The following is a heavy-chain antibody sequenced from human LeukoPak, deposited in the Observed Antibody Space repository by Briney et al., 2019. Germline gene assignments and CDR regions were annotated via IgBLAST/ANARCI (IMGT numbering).Heavy chain of an antibody. CDR2: IYYSGST. V-gene: IGHV4-39*01. CDR1: GDSVSRSDSY. D-gene: IGHD3-10*01. Sequence: SETLSLTCSVSGDSVSRSDSYWDWIRQPPGKVLECIGTIYYSGSTYYNPSLKSRVTIPVDTSKNQFSLKLSSVTAADTAVYYCARRDPIYGSGSYYKGGFDYWGQGTLVTVSS. CDR3: ARRDPIYGSGSYYKGGFDY. J-gene: IGHJ4*02.